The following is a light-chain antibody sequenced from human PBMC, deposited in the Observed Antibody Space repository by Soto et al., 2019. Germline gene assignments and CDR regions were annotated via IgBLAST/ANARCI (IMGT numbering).Light chain of an antibody. CDR2: TAS. CDR1: QDISQY. J-gene: IGKJ3*01. CDR3: QKDNSAPYT. Sequence: DIQMTQSPSSLSASVGDRVTITCRASQDISQYLAWYQQKPGKGPNLLIHTASTLQSGVPSRFSGSGFGTHFTLTIRSLQPEDVATYYCQKDNSAPYTFGPGTKVDIK. V-gene: IGKV1-27*01.